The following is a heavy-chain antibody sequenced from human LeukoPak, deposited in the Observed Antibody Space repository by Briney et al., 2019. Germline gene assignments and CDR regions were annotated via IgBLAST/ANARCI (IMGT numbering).Heavy chain of an antibody. V-gene: IGHV4-4*02. CDR3: ARGHLGYCSGGSCYGDQEYNWFDP. Sequence: PSGTLSLTCAVSGGSISSSNWWSWVRQPPGKGLEWIGEIYHSGSTNYNPSLKSRVTISVDTSKNQFSLKLSSVTAADTAVYYCARGHLGYCSGGSCYGDQEYNWFDPWGQGTLVTVSS. D-gene: IGHD2-15*01. J-gene: IGHJ5*02. CDR1: GGSISSSNW. CDR2: IYHSGST.